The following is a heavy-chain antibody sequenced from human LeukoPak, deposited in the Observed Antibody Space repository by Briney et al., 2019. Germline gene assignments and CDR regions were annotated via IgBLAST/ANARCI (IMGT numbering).Heavy chain of an antibody. V-gene: IGHV4-59*01. Sequence: SETLSLTCTVSGGSISSYYWSWIRQPPGKGLEWIGYIYYSGSTNYNPYLKSRVTISVDTSKNQFSLKLSSVTAADTAVYYYARTSGIAADFDYWGQGTLVTVSS. D-gene: IGHD6-13*01. CDR1: GGSISSYY. J-gene: IGHJ4*02. CDR2: IYYSGST. CDR3: ARTSGIAADFDY.